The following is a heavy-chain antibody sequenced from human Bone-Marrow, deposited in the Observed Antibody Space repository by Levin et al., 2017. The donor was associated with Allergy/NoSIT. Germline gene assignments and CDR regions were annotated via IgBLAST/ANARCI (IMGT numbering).Heavy chain of an antibody. CDR1: GDSVSSGSYH. V-gene: IGHV4-61*01. CDR3: VRVVEVCGVFVSNWFDP. D-gene: IGHD3-3*01. J-gene: IGHJ5*02. Sequence: SETLSLTCTVSGDSVSSGSYHWSWIRQPPGKGLEWIGYMSSSGRTSYSPSLKSRVSISADTSKNYFSLKVTSVTAADTAVYYCVRVVEVCGVFVSNWFDPWGQGTLVTVSS. CDR2: MSSSGRT.